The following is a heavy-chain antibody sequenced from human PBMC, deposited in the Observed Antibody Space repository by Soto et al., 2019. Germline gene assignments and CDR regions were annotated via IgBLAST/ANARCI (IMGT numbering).Heavy chain of an antibody. Sequence: QVQLVQSGAEVKKPGCSVEVSCKAYGGTFSSYAISWVRQAPGQGLEWMGGIIPIFGTANYAQKFQGRVTITADESTSTAYMELSSLRSEDTDVYYCASHRLSGGVHAFDIWGQWTMVTVSS. CDR2: IIPIFGTA. V-gene: IGHV1-69*01. CDR3: ASHRLSGGVHAFDI. D-gene: IGHD3-16*01. J-gene: IGHJ3*02. CDR1: GGTFSSYA.